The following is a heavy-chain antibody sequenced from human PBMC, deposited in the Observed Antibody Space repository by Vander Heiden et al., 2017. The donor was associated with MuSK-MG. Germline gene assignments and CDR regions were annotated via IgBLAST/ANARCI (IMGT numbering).Heavy chain of an antibody. CDR1: GFTFSSYA. CDR3: AKAYHYYDSSGYYFDYFDY. V-gene: IGHV3-23*01. Sequence: EVQLLESGGGLVQPGGSLRLSCAASGFTFSSYAMSWVRQAPGKGLEWVSAISGSGGSTYYADSVKGRFTISRDNSKNTLYLQMNSLRAEDTAVYYCAKAYHYYDSSGYYFDYFDYWGQGTLVTVS. D-gene: IGHD3-22*01. J-gene: IGHJ4*02. CDR2: ISGSGGST.